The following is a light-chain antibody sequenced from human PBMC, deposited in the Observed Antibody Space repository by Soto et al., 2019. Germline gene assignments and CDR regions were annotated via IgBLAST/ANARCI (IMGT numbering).Light chain of an antibody. CDR2: GNN. J-gene: IGLJ2*01. V-gene: IGLV1-40*01. Sequence: QSALTQPPSVSGAPGQRVTMSCTGSRSNIGAGYDVHWYQQLPGTAPKLLIYGNNNRPSGVPDRFSGAKSGTSASLAITGLQAEDEADYYCQSYDRSLSASVFGGGTKLTVL. CDR3: QSYDRSLSASV. CDR1: RSNIGAGYD.